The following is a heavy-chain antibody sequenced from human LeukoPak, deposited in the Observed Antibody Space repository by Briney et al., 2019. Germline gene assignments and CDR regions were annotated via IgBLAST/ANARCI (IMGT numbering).Heavy chain of an antibody. CDR3: ARDYCSSTSCYPALNAFDI. CDR2: IRSGSTYM. J-gene: IGHJ3*02. Sequence: GGSLRLSCAASGFSFSIYGMNWVCQAPGKGLEWVSSIRSGSTYMSYADSVKGRFTITRDNAKNSLYLQMNSLRAEDTAVYYRARDYCSSTSCYPALNAFDIWGQGTMVTVSS. V-gene: IGHV3-21*06. CDR1: GFSFSIYG. D-gene: IGHD2-2*01.